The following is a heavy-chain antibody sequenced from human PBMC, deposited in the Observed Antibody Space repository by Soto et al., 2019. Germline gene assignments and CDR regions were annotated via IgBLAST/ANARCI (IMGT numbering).Heavy chain of an antibody. J-gene: IGHJ4*02. CDR2: IYYSGST. V-gene: IGHV4-39*01. D-gene: IGHD5-12*01. CDR3: ARQGLGWLRLIHFDY. Sequence: SETLSLTCTVSGGSISSSSYYWGWIRQPPGKGLEWIGSIYYSGSTYYNPSLKSRVTISVDTSKSQFSLKLSSVTAADTAVYYCARQGLGWLRLIHFDYWGQGTLVTVSS. CDR1: GGSISSSSYY.